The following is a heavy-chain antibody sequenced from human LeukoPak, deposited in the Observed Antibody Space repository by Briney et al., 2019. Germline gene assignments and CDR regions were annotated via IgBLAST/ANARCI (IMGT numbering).Heavy chain of an antibody. CDR3: ASSMVRGYYYYGMDV. J-gene: IGHJ6*02. CDR2: IYYSGST. Sequence: SETLSLTCTVSGGSISSYYWSWIRQPPRKGLEWIGYIYYSGSTNYNPSLKSRVTISVDTSKNQFSLKLSSVTAADTAVYYCASSMVRGYYYYGMDVWGQGTTVTVSS. CDR1: GGSISSYY. V-gene: IGHV4-59*08. D-gene: IGHD3-10*01.